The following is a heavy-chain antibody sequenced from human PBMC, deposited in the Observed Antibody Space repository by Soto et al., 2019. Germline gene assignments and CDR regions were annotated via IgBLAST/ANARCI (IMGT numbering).Heavy chain of an antibody. Sequence: QVQVVESGGGVVQPGRPLRLSCAASGFTFSSFGMHWVRQAPGKGLEWVSLIWYDGSKKSYGDSVKGRFTISRDNSRITVYLQMNSLRADDTAVYYCARDASYYSLWSGYYPSRNGMDVWGQGTTVTVSS. J-gene: IGHJ6*02. CDR2: IWYDGSKK. CDR1: GFTFSSFG. D-gene: IGHD3-3*01. CDR3: ARDASYYSLWSGYYPSRNGMDV. V-gene: IGHV3-33*01.